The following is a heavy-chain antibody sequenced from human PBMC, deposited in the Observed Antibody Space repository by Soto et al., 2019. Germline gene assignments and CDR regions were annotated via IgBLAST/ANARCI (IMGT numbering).Heavy chain of an antibody. CDR1: GYTFTSYY. Sequence: QVQLVQSGAEVKKPGASVKVSCKASGYTFTSYYMHWVRQAPGQGLELMGIINPSGGSTSYAQKFQGRVTMTRATSTSTVYMELSRLRAEDTAVYYCARSIVVVVAATAQTFDYWGQGTLVTVSS. J-gene: IGHJ4*02. CDR3: ARSIVVVVAATAQTFDY. D-gene: IGHD2-15*01. CDR2: INPSGGST. V-gene: IGHV1-46*03.